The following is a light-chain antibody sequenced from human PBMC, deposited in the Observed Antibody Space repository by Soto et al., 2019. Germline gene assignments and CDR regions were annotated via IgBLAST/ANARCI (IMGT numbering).Light chain of an antibody. CDR3: QQMYILSIT. CDR2: AAS. Sequence: DNQMTQSPSSLSASVGDRVTITCRASESISSSVNLYQQKPGKAPKLLIYAASSLQSGVPARFSGSGSGTDVTLTINSLQPEDFTTYYCQQMYILSITCGGGTRVEIK. J-gene: IGKJ4*01. V-gene: IGKV1-39*01. CDR1: ESISSS.